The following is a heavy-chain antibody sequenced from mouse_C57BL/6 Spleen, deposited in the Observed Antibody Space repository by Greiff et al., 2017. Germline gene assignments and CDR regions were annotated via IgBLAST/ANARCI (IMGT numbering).Heavy chain of an antibody. J-gene: IGHJ1*03. CDR2: INPNNGGT. Sequence: VQLQQSGPELVKPGASVKISCKASGYTFTDYYMNWVKQSHGKSLEWIGDINPNNGGTSYNQKFKGKATLTVDKSSSTAYMELRSLTSEDSAVYYCARDTRVPRYFDVWGTGTTVTVSS. CDR3: ARDTRVPRYFDV. V-gene: IGHV1-26*01. CDR1: GYTFTDYY.